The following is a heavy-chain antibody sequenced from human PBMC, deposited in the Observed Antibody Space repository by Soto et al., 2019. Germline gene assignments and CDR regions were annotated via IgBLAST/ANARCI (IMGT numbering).Heavy chain of an antibody. D-gene: IGHD3-9*01. CDR3: ARLRNYDILTGYYFDY. CDR1: GGSISSYY. V-gene: IGHV4-59*08. Sequence: SETLSLTCTVSGGSISSYYWSWIRQPPGKGLEWIGYIYYSGSTNYNPSLKSQVTISVDTSKNQFSLKLSSVTAADTAVYYCARLRNYDILTGYYFDYWGQGTLVTVSS. J-gene: IGHJ4*02. CDR2: IYYSGST.